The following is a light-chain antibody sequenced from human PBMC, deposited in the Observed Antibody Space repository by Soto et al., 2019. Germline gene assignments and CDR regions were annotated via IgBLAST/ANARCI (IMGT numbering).Light chain of an antibody. CDR1: QSVSSY. Sequence: EIVLTQSPATLSLSPGEKATLSCRTSQSVSSYLVWYQQKPGQAPRLLIYDASNRATGIPARFSGSGSGTDFTFTISSLEPEDVAVYYCQQRSNWPLTFGGGSKVEIK. V-gene: IGKV3-11*01. CDR2: DAS. J-gene: IGKJ4*01. CDR3: QQRSNWPLT.